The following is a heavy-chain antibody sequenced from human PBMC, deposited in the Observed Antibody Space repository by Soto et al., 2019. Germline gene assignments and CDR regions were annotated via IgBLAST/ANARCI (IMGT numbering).Heavy chain of an antibody. CDR2: ISSSSSTI. V-gene: IGHV3-48*02. Sequence: GGSLRLSCAASGFTFSSYSMNWVRQAPGKGLEWVSYISSSSSTIYYADSVKGRFTISRDNAKNSLYLQMNSLRDEDTAVYYCARGGGAIFGVVITFDIWGQGTMVTVSS. CDR3: ARGGGAIFGVVITFDI. D-gene: IGHD3-3*01. CDR1: GFTFSSYS. J-gene: IGHJ3*02.